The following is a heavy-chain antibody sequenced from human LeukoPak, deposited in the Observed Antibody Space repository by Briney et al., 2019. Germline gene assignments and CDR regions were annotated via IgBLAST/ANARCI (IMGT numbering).Heavy chain of an antibody. Sequence: SETLSLTCAVSGVSISSYYWGWIRQPPGKGLEWIGSIYYSGSTYYNPSLKSRVTISVDTSKNQFSLKLSSVTAADTAVYYCARTSATGGTYFDYWGQGTLVTVSS. D-gene: IGHD1-26*01. J-gene: IGHJ4*02. CDR1: GVSISSYY. V-gene: IGHV4-39*01. CDR2: IYYSGST. CDR3: ARTSATGGTYFDY.